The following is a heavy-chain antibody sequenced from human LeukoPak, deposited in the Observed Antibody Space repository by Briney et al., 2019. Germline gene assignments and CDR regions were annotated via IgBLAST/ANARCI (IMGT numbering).Heavy chain of an antibody. D-gene: IGHD5-12*01. CDR3: ARQYSGYDAYYYYYYMDV. J-gene: IGHJ6*03. Sequence: PGGSLRLSCAASGFTFSNYEMNWVRQAPGKGLEWVSYISSSGSTVYYADSVKGRFTISRDNAKNSLFLQMNSLRAEDTAVYYCARQYSGYDAYYYYYYMDVWGKGTTVTISS. CDR1: GFTFSNYE. V-gene: IGHV3-48*03. CDR2: ISSSGSTV.